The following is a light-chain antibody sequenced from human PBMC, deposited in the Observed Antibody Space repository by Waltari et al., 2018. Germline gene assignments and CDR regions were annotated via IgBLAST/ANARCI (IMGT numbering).Light chain of an antibody. CDR1: QSVANY. J-gene: IGKJ4*01. Sequence: VLLTQSPAPLSLSPGERAILSCRASQSVANYLAWYQQKPGQAPRLLIYGASSRATGIPDRFSGTGSGTEFTLTISSLEPEDFAVYFCQRYSNSPLTFGGGTKVEIK. V-gene: IGKV3-11*01. CDR2: GAS. CDR3: QRYSNSPLT.